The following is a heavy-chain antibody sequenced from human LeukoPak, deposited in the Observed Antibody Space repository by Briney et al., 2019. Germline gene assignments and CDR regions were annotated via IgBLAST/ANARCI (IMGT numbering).Heavy chain of an antibody. Sequence: GGSLRLSCAASGFTFDDYAMHWVRQAPGKGLEWVSGISWNSGSIGYADSVKGRFTISRDNAKNSLYLQMNSLRAEDTALYYCAKPRIAAAGPSYYYGMDVWGQGTTVTVSS. V-gene: IGHV3-9*01. CDR3: AKPRIAAAGPSYYYGMDV. CDR2: ISWNSGSI. CDR1: GFTFDDYA. J-gene: IGHJ6*02. D-gene: IGHD6-13*01.